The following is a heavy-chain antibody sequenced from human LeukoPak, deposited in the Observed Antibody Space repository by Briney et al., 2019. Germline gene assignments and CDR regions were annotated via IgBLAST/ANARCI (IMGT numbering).Heavy chain of an antibody. D-gene: IGHD2-15*01. Sequence: GGSLRLSCAASGFTFSSYGMHWVRQAPGKGLEWVAFIRYDGSNKYYADSVKGRFTTSRDNSKNTLYLQMNTLRAEDTAVYHCAAHQGYCSGGGCGPYWGQGTQVTVSS. CDR1: GFTFSSYG. J-gene: IGHJ4*02. V-gene: IGHV3-30*02. CDR3: AAHQGYCSGGGCGPY. CDR2: IRYDGSNK.